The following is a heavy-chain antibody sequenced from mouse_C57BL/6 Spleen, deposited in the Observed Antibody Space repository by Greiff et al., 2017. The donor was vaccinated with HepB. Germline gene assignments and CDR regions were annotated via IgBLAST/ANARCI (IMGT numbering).Heavy chain of an antibody. J-gene: IGHJ1*03. CDR3: ARDISNYWYFDV. CDR2: ISDGGSYT. Sequence: EVKLMESGGGLVKPGGSLKLSCAASGFTFSSYAMSWVRQTPEKRLEWVATISDGGSYTYYPDNVKGRFTISRDNAKNNLYLQMSHLKSEDTAMYYCARDISNYWYFDVWGTGTTVTVSS. D-gene: IGHD1-3*01. CDR1: GFTFSSYA. V-gene: IGHV5-4*01.